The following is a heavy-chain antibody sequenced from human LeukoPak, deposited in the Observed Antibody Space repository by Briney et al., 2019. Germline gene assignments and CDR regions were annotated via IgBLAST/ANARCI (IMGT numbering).Heavy chain of an antibody. D-gene: IGHD6-13*01. CDR2: IYYSGST. CDR3: ARHAGSSSWQNFDY. V-gene: IGHV4-59*08. CDR1: GGSISSYY. J-gene: IGHJ4*02. Sequence: SETLSLTCTVSGGSISSYYWSWIRQPPGKGLEWIGYIYYSGSTNYNPSLKSRVTISVDTSKNQFSLKLSSVTAADTAVYYCARHAGSSSWQNFDYWGQGTLVTASS.